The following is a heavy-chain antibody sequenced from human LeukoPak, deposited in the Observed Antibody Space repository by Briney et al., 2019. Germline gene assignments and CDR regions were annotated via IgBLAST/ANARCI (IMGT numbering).Heavy chain of an antibody. CDR2: ISYDGSNK. CDR1: GFTFSSYA. D-gene: IGHD1-14*01. Sequence: GGSLRLSCAASGFTFSSYAMHWVRQAPGMGLEWVAVISYDGSNKYYADSVKGRFTISRDNSKNTLYLQMNSLRAEDTAVYYCATLNLAERGDYWGQGTLVTVSS. V-gene: IGHV3-30*01. CDR3: ATLNLAERGDY. J-gene: IGHJ4*02.